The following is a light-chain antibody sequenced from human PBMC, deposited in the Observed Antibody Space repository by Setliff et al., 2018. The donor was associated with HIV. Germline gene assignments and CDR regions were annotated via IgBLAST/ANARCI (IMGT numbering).Light chain of an antibody. Sequence: QSALTQPASVSGSPGQSITVSCTGTSSDVGAYNYVSWYQQHPGKAPKLMIHEVSNRPSGVSNRFSGSKSGNTASLTISGLQAEAAADYYCCSYAGRYTFVFGSGSKVTGL. CDR1: SSDVGAYNY. V-gene: IGLV2-14*01. J-gene: IGLJ1*01. CDR2: EVS. CDR3: CSYAGRYTFV.